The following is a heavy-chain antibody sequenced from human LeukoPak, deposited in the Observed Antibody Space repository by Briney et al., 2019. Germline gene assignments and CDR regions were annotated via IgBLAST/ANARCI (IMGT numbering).Heavy chain of an antibody. CDR1: GGTFSSYA. D-gene: IGHD3-3*01. CDR3: ARVGELSLNYDFWSGALVY. Sequence: ASVKVSCKASGGTFSSYAISWVRQAPGQGLEWMGGIIPIFGTANYAQKFQGRVTITTDESTSTAYMELSSLRSEDTAVYYCARVGELSLNYDFWSGALVYWGQGTLVTVSS. J-gene: IGHJ4*02. CDR2: IIPIFGTA. V-gene: IGHV1-69*05.